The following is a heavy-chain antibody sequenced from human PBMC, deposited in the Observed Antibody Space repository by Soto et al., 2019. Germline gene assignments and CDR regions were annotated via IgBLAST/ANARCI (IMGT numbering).Heavy chain of an antibody. CDR1: GFTFRSFT. D-gene: IGHD1-1*01. CDR3: TRDASRDNSARSWFDP. J-gene: IGHJ5*02. V-gene: IGHV3-21*01. CDR2: ISSNSAYI. Sequence: EGSLRLSCAASGFTFRSFTMNWVRQAPGKGLEWVSTISSNSAYIYYTDALRGRFTISRDNAKNSLHLQMNSLRAEDTAVYYCTRDASRDNSARSWFDPWGPGTLVPVSP.